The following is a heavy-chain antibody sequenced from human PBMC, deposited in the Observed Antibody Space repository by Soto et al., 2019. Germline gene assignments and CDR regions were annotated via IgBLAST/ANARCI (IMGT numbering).Heavy chain of an antibody. CDR2: SNADNGDT. D-gene: IGHD1-26*01. CDR3: ARGGTNSGSFYFDY. CDR1: GYTFINYA. Sequence: QVQLVQTGAEVKKPGASVKVSCKASGYTFINYAIHWVRQAPGQRLEWMGWSNADNGDTKYSQKFKGRVTITRDTSASTAYMGVSSLTSEDTAVYYCARGGTNSGSFYFDYWGQGTLVTVSS. V-gene: IGHV1-3*01. J-gene: IGHJ4*02.